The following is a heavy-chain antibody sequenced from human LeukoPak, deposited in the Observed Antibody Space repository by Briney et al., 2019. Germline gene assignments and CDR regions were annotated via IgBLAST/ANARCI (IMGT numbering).Heavy chain of an antibody. J-gene: IGHJ4*02. Sequence: SETLSLTCAVYGGSFSDYYWTWIRQSPGKGLEWIGEINHSGRTNYDPSLESRVTISLDTSKNQFSLKLNSVTGADTAVYYCAKYGPGSGSYSTSWYFHQWGQGTLVTVSS. CDR3: AKYGPGSGSYSTSWYFHQ. CDR2: INHSGRT. D-gene: IGHD1-26*01. V-gene: IGHV4-34*01. CDR1: GGSFSDYY.